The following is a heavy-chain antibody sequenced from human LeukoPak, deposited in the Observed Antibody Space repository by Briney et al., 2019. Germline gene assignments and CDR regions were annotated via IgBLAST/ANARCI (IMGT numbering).Heavy chain of an antibody. J-gene: IGHJ4*02. V-gene: IGHV4-34*01. D-gene: IGHD3-10*01. Sequence: SETLSLTCAVYGGSFSGYYWSWIRQPPGKGPEWIGEINHSGSTNYNPSLKSRVTISVDTSKNQFSLKLSSVTAADTAVYYCARGPLWSYYGSGSYRYFDYWGQGTLVTVSS. CDR3: ARGPLWSYYGSGSYRYFDY. CDR2: INHSGST. CDR1: GGSFSGYY.